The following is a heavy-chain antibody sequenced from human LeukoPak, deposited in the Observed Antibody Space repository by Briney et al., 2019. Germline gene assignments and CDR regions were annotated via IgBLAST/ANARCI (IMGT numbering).Heavy chain of an antibody. CDR1: GFTVSSNY. D-gene: IGHD3-22*01. CDR2: IYSGGST. Sequence: GGSLRLSCAASGFTVSSNYVSWVRQAPGKGLEWVSVIYSGGSTYYADSAKGRFTISRDNSKNTLYLQMNSLRAEDTAVYYCELNMRRLDYWGQGTLVTVSS. V-gene: IGHV3-53*01. J-gene: IGHJ4*02. CDR3: ELNMRRLDY.